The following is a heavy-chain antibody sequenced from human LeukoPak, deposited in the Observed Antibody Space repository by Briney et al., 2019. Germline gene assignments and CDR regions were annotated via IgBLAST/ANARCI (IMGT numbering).Heavy chain of an antibody. J-gene: IGHJ4*02. CDR3: AKDVYDPLRTYYYDSSGYGLDY. D-gene: IGHD3-22*01. CDR1: GFTFSSYG. Sequence: PGGSLRLSCAASGFTFSSYGMHWVRQAPGKGLEWVAVISYDGSNKYYADSVKGRFTISRDNSKNTLYLQMNSLRAEDTAVYYCAKDVYDPLRTYYYDSSGYGLDYWGQGTLVTVSS. CDR2: ISYDGSNK. V-gene: IGHV3-30*18.